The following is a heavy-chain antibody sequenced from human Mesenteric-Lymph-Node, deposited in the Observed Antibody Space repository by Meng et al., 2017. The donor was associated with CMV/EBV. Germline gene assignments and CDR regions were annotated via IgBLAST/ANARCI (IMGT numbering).Heavy chain of an antibody. J-gene: IGHJ4*02. CDR1: GFSFSSYW. CDR2: ISGSGGST. V-gene: IGHV3-23*01. CDR3: AKRHTLFDY. D-gene: IGHD2-2*02. Sequence: GESLKISCAASGFSFSSYWMHWVRQAPGKGLEWVSAISGSGGSTYYADSVKGRFTISRDNSKNTLYLQMNSLRAEDTAVYYCAKRHTLFDYWGQGTLVTVSS.